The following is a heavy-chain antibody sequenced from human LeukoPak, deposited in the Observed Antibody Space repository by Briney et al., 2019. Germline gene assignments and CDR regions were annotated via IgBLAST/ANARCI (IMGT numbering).Heavy chain of an antibody. J-gene: IGHJ5*02. V-gene: IGHV1-2*02. D-gene: IGHD2-15*01. CDR2: INPNSGGT. CDR1: GYTFTSYY. CDR3: ARDKAPGYCSGGSCPNWFDP. Sequence: ASVKVSCTASGYTFTSYYMHWVRQAPGQGLEWMGWINPNSGGTNYAQKFQGRVTMTRDTSISTAYMELSRLRSDDTAVYYCARDKAPGYCSGGSCPNWFDPWGQGTLVTVSS.